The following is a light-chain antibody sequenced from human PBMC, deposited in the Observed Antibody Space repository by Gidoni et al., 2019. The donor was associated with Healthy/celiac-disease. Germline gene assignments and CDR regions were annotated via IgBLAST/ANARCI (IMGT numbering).Light chain of an antibody. CDR1: QGISNF. Sequence: DIQMTQSPSSLSASVGDRVTITCRVSQGISNFLAWYQQKPGKVPKLLIYAESTLQSGVPSRFSGSGSGTDFTLTISSLQPEDVATYYCRKYNSAPPLTFGGGTKVEIK. V-gene: IGKV1-27*01. CDR2: AES. J-gene: IGKJ4*01. CDR3: RKYNSAPPLT.